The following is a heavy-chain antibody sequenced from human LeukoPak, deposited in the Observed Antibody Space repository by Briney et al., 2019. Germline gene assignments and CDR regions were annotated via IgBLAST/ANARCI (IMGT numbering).Heavy chain of an antibody. Sequence: PGGSLRLSCAPSGFTFSAYTMNWVRQAPGEGLDWVSSISSDSRYILYADSLKGRFTISRDNAKNSLYLQMNSLRAEDTALYYCARGPNGAFDIWGQGTMVTVSS. J-gene: IGHJ3*02. CDR2: ISSDSRYI. D-gene: IGHD4/OR15-4a*01. CDR1: GFTFSAYT. V-gene: IGHV3-21*01. CDR3: ARGPNGAFDI.